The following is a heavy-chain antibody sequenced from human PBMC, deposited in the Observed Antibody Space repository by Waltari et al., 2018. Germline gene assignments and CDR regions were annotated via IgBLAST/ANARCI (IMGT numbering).Heavy chain of an antibody. V-gene: IGHV1-2*02. D-gene: IGHD6-19*01. Sequence: QVHLAQSGAEVKKPGASVNVSCKASGYTFTKYYLHWVRQVPGQGLEWRGWINPNNGVTKYAQKFQGRVTMTRDTSIGAGYLELTRLRSDDTAIYYCATLKIAVSTNWGHGTLVTVSS. CDR3: ATLKIAVSTN. CDR2: INPNNGVT. J-gene: IGHJ4*01. CDR1: GYTFTKYY.